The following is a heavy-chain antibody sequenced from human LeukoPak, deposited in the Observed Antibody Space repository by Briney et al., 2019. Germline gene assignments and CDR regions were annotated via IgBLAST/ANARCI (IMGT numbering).Heavy chain of an antibody. V-gene: IGHV4-4*09. D-gene: IGHD6-6*01. CDR1: GGSISSYY. CDR2: IYTSGST. CDR3: ARLRARGGSSSPVGAFDI. J-gene: IGHJ3*02. Sequence: PSETLSLTCTVSGGSISSYYWSWIRQPPGKGLEWIGYIYTSGSTNYNPSLKSRVTISVDTSKNQFSLKLSSVTAADTAVYYCARLRARGGSSSPVGAFDIWGQGTTVTVSS.